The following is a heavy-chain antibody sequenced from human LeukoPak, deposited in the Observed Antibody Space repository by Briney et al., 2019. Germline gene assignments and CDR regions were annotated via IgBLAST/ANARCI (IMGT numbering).Heavy chain of an antibody. V-gene: IGHV3-48*04. CDR3: AKMGINSWYSSFSF. D-gene: IGHD6-13*01. CDR1: GFTFSSHS. CDR2: ISSSSSTI. J-gene: IGHJ4*02. Sequence: GGSLRLSCAASGFTFSSHSMNWVRQAPGKGLEWVSYISSSSSTIYYADSVKGRFTISRDNAKNSLYLQMNSLRPEDTAVYYCAKMGINSWYSSFSFWGQGTLVTVSS.